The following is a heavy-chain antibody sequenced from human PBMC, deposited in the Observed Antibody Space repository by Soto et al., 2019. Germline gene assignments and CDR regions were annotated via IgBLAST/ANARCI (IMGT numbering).Heavy chain of an antibody. CDR3: ARVAKMLYDRSLLSRRSSNCFDP. CDR2: INHSGST. D-gene: IGHD2-8*01. V-gene: IGHV4-34*01. CDR1: GGSFSGYY. Sequence: SETLSLTCAVYGGSFSGYYWSWIRQPPGKGLELIGEINHSGSTNYNPSLKSRVTISVDTSKNQFSLKLSSVTAADTAVYYCARVAKMLYDRSLLSRRSSNCFDPWGQGTLVTVSS. J-gene: IGHJ5*02.